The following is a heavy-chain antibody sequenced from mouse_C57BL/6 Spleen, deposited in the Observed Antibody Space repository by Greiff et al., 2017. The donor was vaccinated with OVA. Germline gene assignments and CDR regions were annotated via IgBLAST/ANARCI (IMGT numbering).Heavy chain of an antibody. CDR3: ARGGGSSLGYFDY. D-gene: IGHD1-1*01. J-gene: IGHJ2*01. Sequence: VQLQQSGPELVKPGASVKISCKASGYTFTDYYMNWVKQSHGKSLEWIGDINPNNGGTSYNQKFKGKATLTVDKSSSTAYMELRSLTSEDSAVYYGARGGGSSLGYFDYWGQGTTLTVSS. CDR2: INPNNGGT. CDR1: GYTFTDYY. V-gene: IGHV1-26*01.